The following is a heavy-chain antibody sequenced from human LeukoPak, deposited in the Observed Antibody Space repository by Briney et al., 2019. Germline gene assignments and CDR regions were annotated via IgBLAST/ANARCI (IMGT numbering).Heavy chain of an antibody. CDR3: ARDSPIGYSSSWYQIDY. V-gene: IGHV4-31*03. J-gene: IGHJ4*02. Sequence: SETLSPTCTVPGGSISSGGYYWSWIRQRPGKGLEWIWYIYYSGSTYYNPSLKSRGTISVDTSKNQFSLKLSSVTAADTAVYYCARDSPIGYSSSWYQIDYWGQGTLVTVSS. CDR2: IYYSGST. CDR1: GGSISSGGYY. D-gene: IGHD6-13*01.